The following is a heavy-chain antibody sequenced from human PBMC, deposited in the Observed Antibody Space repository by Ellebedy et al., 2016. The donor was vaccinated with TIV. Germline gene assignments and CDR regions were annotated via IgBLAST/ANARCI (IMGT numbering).Heavy chain of an antibody. Sequence: GGSLRLSCAASGFTFNHYAMNWVRQAPGKGLEWVSVISTSGDSKYYADSVKGRFSISRDNAKNSLFLQVSSLRAEDTAVYYCARSGGRYSGYAYWGQGTLVTVSS. CDR2: ISTSGDSK. CDR3: ARSGGRYSGYAY. CDR1: GFTFNHYA. J-gene: IGHJ4*02. V-gene: IGHV3-23*01. D-gene: IGHD5-12*01.